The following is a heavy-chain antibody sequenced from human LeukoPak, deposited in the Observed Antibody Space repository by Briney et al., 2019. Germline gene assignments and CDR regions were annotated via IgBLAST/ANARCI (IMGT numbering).Heavy chain of an antibody. D-gene: IGHD3-3*01. J-gene: IGHJ4*02. V-gene: IGHV4-59*01. CDR3: ARAPYFDFWTGYYFDY. CDR1: GGSISSYY. CDR2: IFYSGTT. Sequence: PSETLSLTCTVSGGSISSYYWSWIRQPPGKGLEWIGFIFYSGTTNYKPSLSSRVTISVDTSKNQFSLKLSSVTAADTAVYYCARAPYFDFWTGYYFDYWGQGTLVTVSS.